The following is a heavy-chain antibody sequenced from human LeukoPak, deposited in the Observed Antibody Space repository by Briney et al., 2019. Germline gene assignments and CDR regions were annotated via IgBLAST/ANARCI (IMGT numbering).Heavy chain of an antibody. CDR1: GYTFISYG. CDR3: ARAWIAVAGPGTSDY. V-gene: IGHV1-18*01. Sequence: GASVKVSCMASGYTFISYGINWVRQAPGQGLEWMGWISPHNGNTNYAQKLQGRVTMTTDTSTSTAYMEVRSLRSDDTAVYYCARAWIAVAGPGTSDYWGQGTLVMVSS. J-gene: IGHJ4*02. D-gene: IGHD6-19*01. CDR2: ISPHNGNT.